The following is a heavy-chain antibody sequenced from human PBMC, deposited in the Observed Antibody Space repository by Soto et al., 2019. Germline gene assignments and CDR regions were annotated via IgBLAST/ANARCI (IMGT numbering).Heavy chain of an antibody. J-gene: IGHJ4*02. V-gene: IGHV1-58*01. CDR3: AAESIQLVTSAGDY. CDR1: GLTFRNFA. Sequence: QIQLVQSGPEVRKPGTSVKVSCKASGLTFRNFAVQWVRQARGQRPEWIGWIVFGSGNTNYSQKLQERVTLTRDTSTNTVYMELRRLGIEETAVYYCAAESIQLVTSAGDYWGQGTRVTVSS. D-gene: IGHD2-21*02. CDR2: IVFGSGNT.